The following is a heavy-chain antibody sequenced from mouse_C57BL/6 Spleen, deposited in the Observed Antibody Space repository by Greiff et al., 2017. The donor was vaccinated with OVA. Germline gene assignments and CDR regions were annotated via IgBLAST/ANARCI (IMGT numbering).Heavy chain of an antibody. CDR1: GFSFNTYA. J-gene: IGHJ2*01. V-gene: IGHV10-1*01. D-gene: IGHD3-3*01. Sequence: EVMLVESGGGLVQPKGSLKLSCAASGFSFNTYAMNWVRQAPGKGLEWVARIRSKSNNYATYYADSVKDRFTISRDDSESMLYLQMNNLKTEDTAMYYCVRHRGGVAPFDYWGQGTTLTVSS. CDR3: VRHRGGVAPFDY. CDR2: IRSKSNNYAT.